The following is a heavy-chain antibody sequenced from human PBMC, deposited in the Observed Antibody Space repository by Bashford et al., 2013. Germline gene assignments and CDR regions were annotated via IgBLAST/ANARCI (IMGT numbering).Heavy chain of an antibody. V-gene: IGHV3-74*01. D-gene: IGHD3-22*01. CDR3: ATWSDIYDSSGSFPY. CDR2: INGDGSST. Sequence: VRQAPGKGLVWVSRINGDGSSTSYADSVKGRFTISRDNAKNTLYLQMNSLRAEDTAVYYCATWSDIYDSSGSFPYWGQGTLVTVSS. J-gene: IGHJ4*02.